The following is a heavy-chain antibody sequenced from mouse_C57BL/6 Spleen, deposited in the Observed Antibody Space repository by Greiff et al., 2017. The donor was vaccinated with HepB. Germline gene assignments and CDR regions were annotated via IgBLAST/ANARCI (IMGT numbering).Heavy chain of an antibody. CDR2: INPSNGGT. Sequence: QVQPQQPGTELVKPGASVKLSCKASGYTFTSYWMHWVKQRPGQGLEWIGNINPSNGGTNYNEKFKSKATLTVDKSSSTAYMQLSSLTSEDSAVYYCASGPHYTYYFDYWGQGTTLTVSS. CDR1: GYTFTSYW. CDR3: ASGPHYTYYFDY. D-gene: IGHD2-12*01. J-gene: IGHJ2*01. V-gene: IGHV1-53*01.